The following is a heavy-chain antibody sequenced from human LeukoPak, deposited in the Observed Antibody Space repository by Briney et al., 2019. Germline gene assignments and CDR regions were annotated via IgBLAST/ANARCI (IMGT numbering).Heavy chain of an antibody. Sequence: GGSLRLSCAASGFIFSNYWMGWVRQAPGKGLEWVANIKGDGSEKVYVDSVTGRFTISRDNAKKSLYLQMNTLRVEDTAVYYCARVKGSVTSYWYFDLWGCGTLLTVSS. J-gene: IGHJ2*01. D-gene: IGHD4-17*01. V-gene: IGHV3-7*02. CDR3: ARVKGSVTSYWYFDL. CDR2: IKGDGSEK. CDR1: GFIFSNYW.